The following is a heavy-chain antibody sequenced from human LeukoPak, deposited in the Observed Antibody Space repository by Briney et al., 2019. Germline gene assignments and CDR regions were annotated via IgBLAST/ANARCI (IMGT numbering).Heavy chain of an antibody. CDR2: INHSGST. CDR1: GGSFSGYY. D-gene: IGHD1-1*01. Sequence: SETLSLTCAVYGGSFSGYYRSWIRQPPGKGLEWIGEINHSGSTNYNPSLKSRVTISVDTSKNQFSLKLSSVTAADTAVYYCAREGPESAGNYWGQGTLVTVSS. V-gene: IGHV4-34*01. CDR3: AREGPESAGNY. J-gene: IGHJ4*02.